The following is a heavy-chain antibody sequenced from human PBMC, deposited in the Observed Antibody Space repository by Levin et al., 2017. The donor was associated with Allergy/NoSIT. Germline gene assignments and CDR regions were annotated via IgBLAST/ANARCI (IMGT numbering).Heavy chain of an antibody. J-gene: IGHJ6*03. D-gene: IGHD3-9*01. CDR1: GGSISSSNW. CDR3: ARRDILTGYLYYYYYMDV. CDR2: IYHSGST. Sequence: SETLSLTCAVSGGSISSSNWWSWVRQPPGKGLEWIGEIYHSGSTNYNPSLKSRVTISVDKSKNQFSLKLSSVTAADTAVYYCARRDILTGYLYYYYYMDVWGKGTTVTVSS. V-gene: IGHV4-4*02.